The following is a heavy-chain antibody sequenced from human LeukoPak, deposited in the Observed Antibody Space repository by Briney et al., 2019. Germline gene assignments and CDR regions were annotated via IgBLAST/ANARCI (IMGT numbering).Heavy chain of an antibody. CDR1: GGTFSSYA. J-gene: IGHJ4*02. CDR2: IIPIFGTA. Sequence: SVKVSCKASGGTFSSYAISWVRQAPGQGLEWMGGIIPIFGTANYAQKFQGRVTITADGSTSTAYMELSSLRSEDTAVYYCASGYYDSSGYYYVDYWGQGTLVTVSS. D-gene: IGHD3-22*01. CDR3: ASGYYDSSGYYYVDY. V-gene: IGHV1-69*13.